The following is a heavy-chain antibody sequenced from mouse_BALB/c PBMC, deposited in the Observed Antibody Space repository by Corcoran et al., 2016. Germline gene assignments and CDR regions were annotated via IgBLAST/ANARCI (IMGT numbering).Heavy chain of an antibody. Sequence: QVQLQQSGAELMKPGASVKISCKATGYTFSSYWIEWVKQRTGHGIEWIGEILPGSGSTNYNEKFQGKATFTADTSSNTAYMQLSSLTSEDSAVYYCARFFTVTAYWGQGTLVTVSA. CDR3: ARFFTVTAY. CDR1: GYTFSSYW. V-gene: IGHV1-9*01. CDR2: ILPGSGST. J-gene: IGHJ3*01. D-gene: IGHD1-2*01.